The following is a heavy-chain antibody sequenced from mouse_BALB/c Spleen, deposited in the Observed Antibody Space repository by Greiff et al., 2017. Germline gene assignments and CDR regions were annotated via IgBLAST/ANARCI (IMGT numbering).Heavy chain of an antibody. CDR2: IDPANGNT. CDR1: GFNIKDTY. V-gene: IGHV14-3*02. D-gene: IGHD2-1*01. CDR3: ARQGGNYLYWYFDV. Sequence: VQLKESGAELVKPGASVKLSCTASGFNIKDTYMHWVKQRPEQGLEWIGRIDPANGNTKYDPKFQGKATITADTSSNTAYLQLSSLTSEDTAVYYCARQGGNYLYWYFDVWGAGTTVTVSS. J-gene: IGHJ1*01.